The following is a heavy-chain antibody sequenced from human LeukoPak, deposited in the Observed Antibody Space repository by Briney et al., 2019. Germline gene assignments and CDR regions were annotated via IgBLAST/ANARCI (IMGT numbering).Heavy chain of an antibody. CDR3: ARGPGIAVAGTEWYFDL. J-gene: IGHJ2*01. Sequence: SVKVSCKASGGTFSSYAISWVRQAPGQGLEWMGGIIPIFGTANYAQKFQGRVTITADKSTSTAYMELSSLRSEDTAVYYCARGPGIAVAGTEWYFDLWGRGTLVTVSS. V-gene: IGHV1-69*06. CDR1: GGTFSSYA. D-gene: IGHD6-19*01. CDR2: IIPIFGTA.